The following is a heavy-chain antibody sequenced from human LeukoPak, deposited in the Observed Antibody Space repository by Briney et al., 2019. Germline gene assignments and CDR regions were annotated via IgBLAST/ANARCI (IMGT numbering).Heavy chain of an antibody. V-gene: IGHV3-53*01. J-gene: IGHJ4*02. CDR2: IYSGGST. D-gene: IGHD3-16*02. Sequence: RTGGSLRLSCAASGFTVSSKYMSWVRQAPGKGLEWVSVIYSGGSTYYADSVKGRFTISRDNSKNTLYLQMNSLRAEDTAVYYCARGFADFVWGSYPSSYWGQGILVTVSS. CDR1: GFTVSSKY. CDR3: ARGFADFVWGSYPSSY.